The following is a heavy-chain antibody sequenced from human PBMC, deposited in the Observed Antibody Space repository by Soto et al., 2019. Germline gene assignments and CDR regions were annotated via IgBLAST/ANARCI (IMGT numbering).Heavy chain of an antibody. CDR1: GFTFSNAW. J-gene: IGHJ6*02. CDR3: TTDSLGILTGYYPYYYYYGMDV. V-gene: IGHV3-15*07. CDR2: IKSKTDGGTT. D-gene: IGHD3-9*01. Sequence: AGGSLRLSCAASGFTFSNAWMNWVRQAPGKGLEWVGRIKSKTDGGTTDYAAPVKGRFTISRDDSKNTLYLQMNSLKTEDTAVYYCTTDSLGILTGYYPYYYYYGMDVWGQGTTVTVSS.